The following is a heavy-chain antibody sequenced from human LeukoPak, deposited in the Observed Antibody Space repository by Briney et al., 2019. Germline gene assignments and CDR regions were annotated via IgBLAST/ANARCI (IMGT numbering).Heavy chain of an antibody. CDR2: PILGIA. CDR3: ARDDSSGYYYPNYFDY. J-gene: IGHJ4*02. Sequence: PILGIANYAQKFQGRVTITADKSTSTAYMELSSLRSEDTAVYYCARDDSSGYYYPNYFDYWGQGTLVTVSS. V-gene: IGHV1-69*04. D-gene: IGHD3-22*01.